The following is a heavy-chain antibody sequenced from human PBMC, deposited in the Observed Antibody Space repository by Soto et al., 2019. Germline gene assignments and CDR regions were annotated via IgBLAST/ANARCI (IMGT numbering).Heavy chain of an antibody. Sequence: PGGSLRLSCAASGFTSSSYAMHWVRQAPGKGLEYVSAISSNGGSTYYANSVKGRFTISRDNSKNTLYLQMGSLRAEDMAVYYCVRVHGSGAYYYYYMDVWGKGPTVTVSS. J-gene: IGHJ6*03. V-gene: IGHV3-64*01. CDR3: VRVHGSGAYYYYYMDV. CDR2: ISSNGGST. CDR1: GFTSSSYA. D-gene: IGHD3-10*01.